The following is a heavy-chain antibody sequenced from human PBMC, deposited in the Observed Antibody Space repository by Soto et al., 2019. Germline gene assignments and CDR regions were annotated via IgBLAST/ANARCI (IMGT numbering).Heavy chain of an antibody. J-gene: IGHJ2*01. Sequence: QVQLVQSGAEVKKPGSSVKVSCKASGGTFSSYAISWVRQAPGQGLEWMGGIIPIFGTANYAQKFQGRVTITADESTSTAYRELSSLRSEDTAAYYCARAMTTVTTTYWYFDLWGRGTLVTVSS. CDR3: ARAMTTVTTTYWYFDL. V-gene: IGHV1-69*12. CDR1: GGTFSSYA. D-gene: IGHD4-17*01. CDR2: IIPIFGTA.